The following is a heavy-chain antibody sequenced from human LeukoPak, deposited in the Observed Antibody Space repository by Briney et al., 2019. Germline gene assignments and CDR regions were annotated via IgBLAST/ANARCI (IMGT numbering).Heavy chain of an antibody. D-gene: IGHD4-17*01. V-gene: IGHV1-18*01. CDR2: ISAYNGNT. Sequence: ASVKVSCKASGYTFTSYGISWVRQAPGQGLEWMGWISAYNGNTNYAQKLQGRVTITTDTSTSTAYMELRSLRSDDTAVYYCARGQTVTTWGDEFDYWGQGTLVTVSS. CDR1: GYTFTSYG. CDR3: ARGQTVTTWGDEFDY. J-gene: IGHJ4*02.